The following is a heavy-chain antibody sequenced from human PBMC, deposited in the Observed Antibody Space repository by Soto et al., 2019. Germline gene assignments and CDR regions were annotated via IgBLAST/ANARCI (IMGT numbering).Heavy chain of an antibody. CDR2: INPKSGDT. V-gene: IGHV1-2*02. CDR3: SKGRWTVGHCSGGSCYDGMDV. CDR1: GYTFIGFS. Sequence: GASVKVSCKASGYTFIGFSLHWVRQAPGQGLEWMGWINPKSGDTNYAEKFQGRVTMTRDTSINTVYMELNSLNPDDTAVYYCSKGRWTVGHCSGGSCYDGMDVWGQGTTVTVSS. J-gene: IGHJ6*02. D-gene: IGHD2-15*01.